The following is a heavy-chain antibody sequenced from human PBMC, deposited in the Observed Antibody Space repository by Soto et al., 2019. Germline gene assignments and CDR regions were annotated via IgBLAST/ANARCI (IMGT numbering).Heavy chain of an antibody. CDR3: ARDDEKMGSDAFDI. CDR1: GGSISSYY. J-gene: IGHJ3*02. D-gene: IGHD3-16*01. Sequence: SETLSLTCTVSGGSISSYYWSWIRQPPGKGLEYIGYIYYSGSTNYNPSLKSRVTISVDTSKNQFSLKLSSVTAADTAVYYCARDDEKMGSDAFDIWGQGTMVTVSS. CDR2: IYYSGST. V-gene: IGHV4-59*01.